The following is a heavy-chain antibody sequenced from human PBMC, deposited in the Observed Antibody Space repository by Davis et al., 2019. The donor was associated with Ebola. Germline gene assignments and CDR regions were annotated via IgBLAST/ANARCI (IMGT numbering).Heavy chain of an antibody. CDR2: ISGSGGST. D-gene: IGHD3-10*01. V-gene: IGHV3-23*01. Sequence: PGGSLRLSCAASGFTFSSYAMSWVRQAPGKGLEWVSAISGSGGSTYYADSVKGRFTISRDNAKNSLYLQMNSLRAEDTAVYYCARAVLWFREFNGMDVWGQGTTVTVSS. CDR1: GFTFSSYA. J-gene: IGHJ6*02. CDR3: ARAVLWFREFNGMDV.